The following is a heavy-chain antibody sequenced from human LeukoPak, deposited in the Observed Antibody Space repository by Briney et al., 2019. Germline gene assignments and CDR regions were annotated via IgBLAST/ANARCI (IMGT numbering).Heavy chain of an antibody. CDR2: IYHSGST. Sequence: SQTPSLTCAVSGGSISSGGYSWSWIRQPPGKGLEWIGYIYHSGSTYYNPSLKSRVTISVDRSKNQLSLKLSSVTAADTAVYYCARGDDFWSGYYDWGQGTLVTVSS. D-gene: IGHD3-3*01. V-gene: IGHV4-30-2*01. J-gene: IGHJ4*02. CDR3: ARGDDFWSGYYD. CDR1: GGSISSGGYS.